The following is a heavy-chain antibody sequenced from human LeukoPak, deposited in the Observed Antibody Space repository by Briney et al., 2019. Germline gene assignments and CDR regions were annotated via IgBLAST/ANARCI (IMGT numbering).Heavy chain of an antibody. Sequence: SETLSLTCTVSGYSISSGYYWGWIRQPPGKGLEWIGSIYHSGSTNYNPSLKSRVTISVDTSKNQFSLKLSSVTAADTAVYYCATLYYDFWSFDYWGQGTLVTVSS. D-gene: IGHD3-3*01. CDR3: ATLYYDFWSFDY. CDR1: GYSISSGYY. J-gene: IGHJ4*02. V-gene: IGHV4-38-2*02. CDR2: IYHSGST.